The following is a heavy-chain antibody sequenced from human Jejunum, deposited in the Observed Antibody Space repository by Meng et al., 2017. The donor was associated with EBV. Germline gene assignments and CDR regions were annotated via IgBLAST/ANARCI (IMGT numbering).Heavy chain of an antibody. CDR3: ARVAFSYTTRSLDS. Sequence: QVQLRHWGAGLLKPSETLSLTCAVYRGSFSGYYWSWIRQHPGKGLEWIGEINHSGSTNYNPSLRSRVTISVETSKNQFSLRLNSVTAADTAVYYCARVAFSYTTRSLDSWGQGTLVTVSS. CDR2: INHSGST. D-gene: IGHD3-16*02. J-gene: IGHJ4*02. CDR1: RGSFSGYY. V-gene: IGHV4-34*02.